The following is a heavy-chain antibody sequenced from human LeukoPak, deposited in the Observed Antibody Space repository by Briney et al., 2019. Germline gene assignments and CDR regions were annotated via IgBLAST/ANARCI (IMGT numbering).Heavy chain of an antibody. J-gene: IGHJ4*02. CDR3: ARDMATVTPPNCYYFDY. CDR2: ICAYNSNT. Sequence: ASVKVSFKGSGYTFTRYGISWVRQAPGQGVEGMGVICAYNSNTSYAQKLQGRVTMTTDTSTSTAYMELRSLRSDGTAVYYCARDMATVTPPNCYYFDYWGQGTLVTVSS. CDR1: GYTFTRYG. D-gene: IGHD4-17*01. V-gene: IGHV1-18*01.